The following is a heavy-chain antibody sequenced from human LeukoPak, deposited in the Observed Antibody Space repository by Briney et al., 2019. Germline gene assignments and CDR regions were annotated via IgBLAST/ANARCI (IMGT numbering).Heavy chain of an antibody. V-gene: IGHV3-21*01. CDR3: ARGGGSYYFDY. CDR2: ISSSSSYI. J-gene: IGHJ4*02. D-gene: IGHD1-26*01. Sequence: PGGSLRLSCAASGFTFSSYSMNWVRQAPGKGLEWVSSISSSSSYIYYADSVKSRFTISRDNAKNSLYLQMNSLRAEDTAVYYCARGGGSYYFDYWGQGTLVTVSS. CDR1: GFTFSSYS.